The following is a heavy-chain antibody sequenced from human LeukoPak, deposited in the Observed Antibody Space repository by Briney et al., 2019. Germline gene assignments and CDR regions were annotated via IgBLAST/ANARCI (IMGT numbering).Heavy chain of an antibody. Sequence: PGRSLRLSCAASGFTFSSYGMHWVRQAPGKGLEWVAVIWYDGSNKYYADSVKGRFTISRDNSKNTLYLQMNSLRAEDTAVYYCAKEWREETVTTFPDYWGQGTLVTVSS. CDR3: AKEWREETVTTFPDY. D-gene: IGHD4-17*01. CDR1: GFTFSSYG. J-gene: IGHJ4*02. CDR2: IWYDGSNK. V-gene: IGHV3-33*06.